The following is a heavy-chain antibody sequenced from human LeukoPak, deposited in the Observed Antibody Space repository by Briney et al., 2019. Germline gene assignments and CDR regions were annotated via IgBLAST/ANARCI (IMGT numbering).Heavy chain of an antibody. Sequence: SETLSLTCTVSGGSISSSSYYWGWTRQPPGKGLEWIGSIYYSGSTYYNPSLKSRVTISVDTSKNQFSLKLTSVPAADTAVYYCARTGYSSSKGVNWLDPWGQGTLVTVSS. CDR1: GGSISSSSYY. D-gene: IGHD6-13*01. CDR2: IYYSGST. V-gene: IGHV4-39*01. J-gene: IGHJ5*02. CDR3: ARTGYSSSKGVNWLDP.